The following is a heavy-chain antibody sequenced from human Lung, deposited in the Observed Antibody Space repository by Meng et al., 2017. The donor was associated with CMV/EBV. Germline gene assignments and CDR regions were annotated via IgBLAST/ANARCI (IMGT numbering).Heavy chain of an antibody. D-gene: IGHD3-22*01. CDR3: ARDPSYDTSTYFGD. CDR2: IDYSGST. J-gene: IGHJ4*02. Sequence: SGASISSGDYWWNWIRQPPGKGLEWIGSIDYSGSTFSNPSLKSRVAISVDTSKNQLSLKLSSVTAADTAVYYCARDPSYDTSTYFGDWGQGTLVTVSS. CDR1: GASISSGDYW. V-gene: IGHV4-30-4*01.